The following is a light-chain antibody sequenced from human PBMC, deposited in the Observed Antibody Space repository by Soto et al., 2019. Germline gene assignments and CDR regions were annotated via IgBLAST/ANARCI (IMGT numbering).Light chain of an antibody. Sequence: QSALTQPRSVSGSPGQSATVSCTGTSSDVGNYNFVSWYQQHPGKAHQLIIYDVTQRPSGVPDRFSGSKSGNTASLTISGLQAEDEADYYCCSYAGSYIWVFGGGTQLTVL. CDR2: DVT. CDR3: CSYAGSYIWV. CDR1: SSDVGNYNF. J-gene: IGLJ3*02. V-gene: IGLV2-11*01.